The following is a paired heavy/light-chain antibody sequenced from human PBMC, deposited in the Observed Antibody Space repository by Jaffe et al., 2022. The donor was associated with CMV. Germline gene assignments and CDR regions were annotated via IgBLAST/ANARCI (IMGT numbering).Light chain of an antibody. Sequence: SDELTQPPSVSVSPGQTARITCFGDALSKRLAYWYQQKSGQAPVLVIFEDRKRPSGIPERFSGSSSGAMATLTINGAQEEDEADYFCYSTDSSAYLWVFGGGTKLTVL. J-gene: IGLJ3*02. CDR1: ALSKRL. V-gene: IGLV3-10*01. CDR2: EDR. CDR3: YSTDSSAYLWV.
Heavy chain of an antibody. V-gene: IGHV5-51*01. J-gene: IGHJ4*02. CDR2: VYPGDSDT. CDR1: GYNFASHW. D-gene: IGHD1-7*01. CDR3: ASHVTGTTSGGFDY. Sequence: EVQLVQSEAEVKKPGESLKISCKGSGYNFASHWIGWVRQTPGKGLEWMGVVYPGDSDTRYSPSFQGQVTISADKSLRTAYLEWISLKASDTAMYFCASHVTGTTSGGFDYWGQGTLVTVST.